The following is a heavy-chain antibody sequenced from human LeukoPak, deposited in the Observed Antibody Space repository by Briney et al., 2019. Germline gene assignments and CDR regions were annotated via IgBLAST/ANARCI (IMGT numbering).Heavy chain of an antibody. CDR3: ARLGMVRGKAGY. Sequence: GGSLRLSCAASGFTFSSYSMNWVRQAPGKRLEWVSSISSSSSYIYYADSVKGRFTISRDNAKNSLYLQMNSLRAEDTAVYYCARLGMVRGKAGYWGQGTLVTVSS. V-gene: IGHV3-21*01. J-gene: IGHJ4*02. CDR2: ISSSSSYI. CDR1: GFTFSSYS. D-gene: IGHD3-10*01.